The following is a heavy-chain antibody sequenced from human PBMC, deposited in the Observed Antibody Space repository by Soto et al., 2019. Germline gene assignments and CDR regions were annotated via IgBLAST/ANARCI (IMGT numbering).Heavy chain of an antibody. V-gene: IGHV3-15*01. CDR1: GFTFSNAW. Sequence: GGSLRLSCAASGFTFSNAWMSWVRQAPGKGLEWVGRIKSKTDGGTTDYAAPVKGRFTISGDDSKNTLYLQMNSLKTEDTAVYYCTTEVWIAAAGIYGNYWGQGTLVTVSS. D-gene: IGHD6-13*01. J-gene: IGHJ4*02. CDR2: IKSKTDGGTT. CDR3: TTEVWIAAAGIYGNY.